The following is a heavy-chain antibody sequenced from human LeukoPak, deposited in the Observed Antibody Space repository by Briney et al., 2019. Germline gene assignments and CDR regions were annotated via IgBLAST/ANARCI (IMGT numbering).Heavy chain of an antibody. D-gene: IGHD6-19*01. Sequence: PSETLSLTCTVSGGSISSYYWSWIRQPPGKGLEWIGYIHYSGSTNYNPSLKSRVTISVDMSKSQFSLKLSSVTAADTAVYYCASSGGIAVASWGQGTLVTVSS. V-gene: IGHV4-59*12. J-gene: IGHJ4*02. CDR2: IHYSGST. CDR3: ASSGGIAVAS. CDR1: GGSISSYY.